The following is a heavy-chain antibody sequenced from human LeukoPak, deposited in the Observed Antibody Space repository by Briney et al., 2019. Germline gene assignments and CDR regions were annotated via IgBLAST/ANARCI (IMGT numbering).Heavy chain of an antibody. V-gene: IGHV4-38-2*01. CDR3: ARVLSVPYLLDS. J-gene: IGHJ4*02. Sequence: SETLSLTCAISGHSTTRGYYWACFRQSPGKGLEWIATFFQSHRSFYNASLESRVTVSLDTSKSQFSLNLTSVTAADTAVYYCARVLSVPYLLDSWGRGTQVTVSS. CDR1: GHSTTRGYY. D-gene: IGHD3-10*01. CDR2: FFQSHRS.